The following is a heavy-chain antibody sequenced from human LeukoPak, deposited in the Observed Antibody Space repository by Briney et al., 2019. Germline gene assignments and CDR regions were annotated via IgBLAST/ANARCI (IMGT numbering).Heavy chain of an antibody. V-gene: IGHV3-74*01. Sequence: LSGGSLRLSCAASGFSFNNYWMHWVRQAPGKGLVWVSRINTDGSSTNYADSVKDRFTISRDNAKNSLYLQMNSLRAEDTAVYYCARDPMVTRFDAFDIWGQGTMVTVSS. CDR3: ARDPMVTRFDAFDI. D-gene: IGHD5-18*01. J-gene: IGHJ3*02. CDR2: INTDGSST. CDR1: GFSFNNYW.